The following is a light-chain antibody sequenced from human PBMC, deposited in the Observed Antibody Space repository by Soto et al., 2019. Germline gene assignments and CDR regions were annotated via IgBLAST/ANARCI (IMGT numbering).Light chain of an antibody. CDR1: NSDVGGYNS. J-gene: IGLJ1*01. CDR2: DVT. Sequence: QSALTQPASVSGSPGQSITISCTGSNSDVGGYNSVSWYQQHPGKAPKLMIYDVTNRPSGVSNRFSGSKSGNTASLIISGLQAEDEADYYCSSYTSSITVDYVFGTGTKLTVL. V-gene: IGLV2-14*03. CDR3: SSYTSSITVDYV.